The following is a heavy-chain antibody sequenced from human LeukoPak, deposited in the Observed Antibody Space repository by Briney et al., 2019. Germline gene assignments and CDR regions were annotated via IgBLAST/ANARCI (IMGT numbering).Heavy chain of an antibody. V-gene: IGHV4-34*01. CDR3: VRGRIAGTYYYYYYMGV. CDR1: GGSFSGYY. D-gene: IGHD6-13*01. J-gene: IGHJ6*03. CDR2: INHSGST. Sequence: PSETLSLTCAVYGGSFSGYYWSWIRQPPGKGLEWIGEINHSGSTNYNPSLKSRVTISVDTSKNQFSLKLSSVTAADTAVYYCVRGRIAGTYYYYYYMGVWGKGTTVTVSS.